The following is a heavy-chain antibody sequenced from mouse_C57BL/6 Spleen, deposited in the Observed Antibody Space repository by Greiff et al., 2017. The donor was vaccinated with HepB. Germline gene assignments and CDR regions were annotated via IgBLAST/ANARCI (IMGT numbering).Heavy chain of an antibody. V-gene: IGHV10-3*01. CDR1: GFTFNTYA. CDR3: VRAVTGTGDWYFDV. J-gene: IGHJ1*03. CDR2: IRSKSSNYAT. D-gene: IGHD4-1*01. Sequence: GGGLVQPKGSLKLSCAASGFTFNTYAMHWVRQAPGKGLEWVARIRSKSSNYATYYADSVKDRFTISRDDSQSMLYLQMNNLKTEDTAMYYCVRAVTGTGDWYFDVWGTGTTVTVSS.